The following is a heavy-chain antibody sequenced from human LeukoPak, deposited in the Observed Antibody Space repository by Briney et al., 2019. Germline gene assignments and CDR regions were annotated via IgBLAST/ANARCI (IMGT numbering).Heavy chain of an antibody. D-gene: IGHD3-10*01. CDR3: ARGRRVRGPLDY. CDR2: INHSGST. V-gene: IGHV4-34*01. Sequence: SETLSLTCAVYGGSFSGYYWSWIRQPPGKGLEWIGEINHSGSTNYNPSLKSRVIISVDTSKNQFSLKLSSVTAADTAVYYCARGRRVRGPLDYWGQGTLVTVSS. CDR1: GGSFSGYY. J-gene: IGHJ4*02.